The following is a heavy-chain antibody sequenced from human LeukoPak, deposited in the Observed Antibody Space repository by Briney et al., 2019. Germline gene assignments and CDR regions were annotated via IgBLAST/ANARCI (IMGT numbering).Heavy chain of an antibody. CDR1: GFTFSNYY. CDR2: ISGSGGST. J-gene: IGHJ4*02. V-gene: IGHV3-23*01. Sequence: GGSLRLSCEASGFTFSNYYMSWIRQAPGKGLEWVSAISGSGGSTYYADSVKGRFIISRDNSKNTLYLQMNSLRAEDTAVYYCAKFALRNCSGGSCRHFDYWGQGTLVTVSS. CDR3: AKFALRNCSGGSCRHFDY. D-gene: IGHD2-15*01.